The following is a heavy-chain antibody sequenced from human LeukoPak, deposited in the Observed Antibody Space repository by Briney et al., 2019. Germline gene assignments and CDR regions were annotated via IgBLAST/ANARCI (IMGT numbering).Heavy chain of an antibody. CDR2: IYTSGST. Sequence: PSETLSLTCTVSGGSISSGSYNWSWIRQPAGKGLEWIGRIYTSGSTNYNPSLKSRVTISVDTSKNQFSLKLSSVTAADTAVYYCARGRNPYYGSGVPPRFWGQGTLVTVSS. CDR3: ARGRNPYYGSGVPPRF. J-gene: IGHJ4*02. D-gene: IGHD3-10*01. CDR1: GGSISSGSYN. V-gene: IGHV4-61*02.